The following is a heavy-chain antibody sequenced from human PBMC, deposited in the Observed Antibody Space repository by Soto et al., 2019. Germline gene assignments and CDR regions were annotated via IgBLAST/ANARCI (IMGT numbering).Heavy chain of an antibody. J-gene: IGHJ6*02. CDR3: ARDHLTGTKDYYYYYGMDV. V-gene: IGHV4-30-4*01. D-gene: IGHD3-9*01. CDR2: IYYSGST. Sequence: QVQLQESGPGLVKPSQTLSLTCTVSGGSISSGDYYWSWIRQPPGKGLEWIGYIYYSGSTYYNPSLKCRVTISVDTSKNQFSLKLSSVTAADTAVYYCARDHLTGTKDYYYYYGMDVWGQGTTVTVSS. CDR1: GGSISSGDYY.